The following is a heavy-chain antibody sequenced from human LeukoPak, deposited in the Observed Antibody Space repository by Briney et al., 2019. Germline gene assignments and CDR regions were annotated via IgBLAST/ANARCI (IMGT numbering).Heavy chain of an antibody. J-gene: IGHJ3*02. CDR1: GFTFSNFG. V-gene: IGHV3-30*02. D-gene: IGHD5-18*01. CDR3: ARARSSYGYGDAFDI. Sequence: GGTLRLSCAVSGFTFSNFGMHWVRQAPGKGLEWVAFIRYDGSNKYYADSVKGRFTISRDNSKNTLYLQMNSLRAEDTAVYYCARARSSYGYGDAFDIWGQGTMVTVSS. CDR2: IRYDGSNK.